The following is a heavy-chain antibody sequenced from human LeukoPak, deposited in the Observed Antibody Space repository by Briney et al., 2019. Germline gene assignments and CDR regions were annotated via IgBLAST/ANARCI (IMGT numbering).Heavy chain of an antibody. CDR3: ARDGTITIFGVAVPLAPRPRYYYMDV. CDR1: GYTFTSYY. CDR2: INPSGGST. J-gene: IGHJ6*03. D-gene: IGHD3-3*01. Sequence: ASVKVSCKASGYTFTSYYMHWVRQAPGQGLEWMGIINPSGGSTSYAQKFQGRVTMTRDMSTSTVYMELSSLRSEDTAVYYCARDGTITIFGVAVPLAPRPRYYYMDVWGKGTTVTVSS. V-gene: IGHV1-46*01.